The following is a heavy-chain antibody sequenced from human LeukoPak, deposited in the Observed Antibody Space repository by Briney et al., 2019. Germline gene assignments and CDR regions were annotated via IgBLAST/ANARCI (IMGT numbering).Heavy chain of an antibody. D-gene: IGHD3-16*01. CDR3: VREVGRPKTFYFDS. V-gene: IGHV3-23*01. CDR2: ISGDGATT. J-gene: IGHJ4*02. CDR1: GFPFSSYA. Sequence: PGGSLRLSCAASGFPFSSYAMTWVSQARGKGLEWVSSISGDGATTYHADSVKGRFTISRDNAKNSLNLQMSNLRVDDTAMYYCVREVGRPKTFYFDSWGRGTPVTVSS.